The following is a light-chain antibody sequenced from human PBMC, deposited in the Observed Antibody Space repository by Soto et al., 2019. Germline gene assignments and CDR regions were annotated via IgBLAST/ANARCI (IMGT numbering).Light chain of an antibody. CDR2: GNS. Sequence: QSVLTQPPSVSGAPGQRVTISCTGSSSNIGAGYDVHWYQQLLGTAPKLLISGNSNRPSGVPDRFSGSKSGTSASLAITGLQAEDEADYYCQSYDSSLSGWVFGGGTTLTVL. CDR3: QSYDSSLSGWV. CDR1: SSNIGAGYD. V-gene: IGLV1-40*01. J-gene: IGLJ3*02.